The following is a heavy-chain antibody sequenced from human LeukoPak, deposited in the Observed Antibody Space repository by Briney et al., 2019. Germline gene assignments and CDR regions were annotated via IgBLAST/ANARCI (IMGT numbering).Heavy chain of an antibody. J-gene: IGHJ3*02. CDR1: GYTFAGYD. CDR2: MNPNSGNT. Sequence: ASVKVSCKASGYTFAGYDINWVRQATGQGLEWMGWMNPNSGNTGYAQKFQGRVTITRNTSISTAYMELSSLRSEDTAVYYCARLAHYYDSSGYREYDAFDIWGQGTMVTVSS. D-gene: IGHD3-22*01. V-gene: IGHV1-8*03. CDR3: ARLAHYYDSSGYREYDAFDI.